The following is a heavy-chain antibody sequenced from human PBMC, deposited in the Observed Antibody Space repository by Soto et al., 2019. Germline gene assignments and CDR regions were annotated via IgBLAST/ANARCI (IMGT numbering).Heavy chain of an antibody. CDR1: GFTFSSYS. Sequence: EVQLVESGGGLVKPGGSLRLSCAASGFTFSSYSMNWVRQAPGKGLEWVSSISSSSSYIYYADSVKGRFTISRDNAKNSLYLQMNSLRAEDTAVYYCARWPQLVPYDYYGMDVWGQGTTVTVSS. J-gene: IGHJ6*02. CDR3: ARWPQLVPYDYYGMDV. V-gene: IGHV3-21*01. D-gene: IGHD6-13*01. CDR2: ISSSSSYI.